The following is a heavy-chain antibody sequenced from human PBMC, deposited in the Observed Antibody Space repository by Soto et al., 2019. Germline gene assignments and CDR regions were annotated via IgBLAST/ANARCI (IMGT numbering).Heavy chain of an antibody. V-gene: IGHV4-39*01. J-gene: IGHJ4*02. CDR2: IYYSGST. CDR1: GGSISSSSYY. Sequence: SETLSLTCTVPGGSISSSSYYWGWIRQPPGKGLEWIGSIYYSGSTYYNPSLKSRVTISVDTSKNQFSLKLSSVTAADTAVYYCARHSGGGAYCGGDCYSPFDYWGQGTLVTVSS. CDR3: ARHSGGGAYCGGDCYSPFDY. D-gene: IGHD2-21*02.